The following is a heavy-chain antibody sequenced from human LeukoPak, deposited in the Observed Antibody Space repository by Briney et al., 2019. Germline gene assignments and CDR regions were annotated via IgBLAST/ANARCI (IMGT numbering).Heavy chain of an antibody. J-gene: IGHJ6*03. CDR1: GFTFSSYS. V-gene: IGHV3-21*01. CDR2: ISSSSSYI. CDR3: AKGSKEVLFTRDHYMDV. Sequence: PGGSLRLSCAASGFTFSSYSMNWVRQAPGKGLEWVSSISSSSSYIYYADSVKGRFTISRDNSKNTLYLQMNSLRAEDTAVYYCAKGSKEVLFTRDHYMDVWGKGTTVTISS. D-gene: IGHD3-3*01.